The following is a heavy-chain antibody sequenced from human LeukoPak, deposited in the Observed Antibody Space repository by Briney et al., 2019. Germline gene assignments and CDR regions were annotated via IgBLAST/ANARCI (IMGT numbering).Heavy chain of an antibody. CDR2: INAGNGNT. J-gene: IGHJ6*03. V-gene: IGHV1-3*03. D-gene: IGHD6-6*01. CDR1: GYTFTSYA. CDR3: ARENVQLAPYYYYYMDV. Sequence: GASVKVSCKASGYTFTSYAMHWVRQAPGQRLEWMGWINAGNGNTKYSQEFQGRVTITRDTSASTAYMELSSLRSEDMAVYYCARENVQLAPYYYYYMDVWGKGTTVTVSS.